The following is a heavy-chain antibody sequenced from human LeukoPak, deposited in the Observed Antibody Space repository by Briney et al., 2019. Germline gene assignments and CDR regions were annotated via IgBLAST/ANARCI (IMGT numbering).Heavy chain of an antibody. Sequence: LGESLKISCKGSGYSFSTYWLGLVRPVPGEGLEWVGIIYSGDSDTRYSPSFQGQVTISADKSISTAYLQWSSLKASDTAMYYCARYSLRLGKLSLLSPYYFDYWGQGTLVTVSS. J-gene: IGHJ4*02. CDR3: ARYSLRLGKLSLLSPYYFDY. D-gene: IGHD3-16*02. V-gene: IGHV5-51*01. CDR1: GYSFSTYW. CDR2: IYSGDSDT.